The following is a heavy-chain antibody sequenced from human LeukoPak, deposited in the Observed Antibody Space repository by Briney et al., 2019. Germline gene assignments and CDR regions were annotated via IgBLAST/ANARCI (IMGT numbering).Heavy chain of an antibody. J-gene: IGHJ3*02. CDR1: GYIFTTYW. CDR3: APRGGGQMVRGLPDAFDI. Sequence: GESLKISCKCSGYIFTTYWICLVRQMPGEVLEWMCMIYPGDSDPRYSPSFRGQVTFSADKSISTSQLRWSSLKASDSAWYYPAPRGGGQMVRGLPDAFDIWGQGTMVTVSS. D-gene: IGHD3-10*01. V-gene: IGHV5-51*01. CDR2: IYPGDSDP.